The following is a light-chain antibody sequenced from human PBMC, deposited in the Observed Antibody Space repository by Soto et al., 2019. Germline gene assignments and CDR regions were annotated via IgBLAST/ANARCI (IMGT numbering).Light chain of an antibody. CDR1: QSISSY. CDR3: QQSYSTLFA. Sequence: DIQMTQSPSSLSASVGDRVTITCRASQSISSYLNWYQQKPGKAPKLLIYAASILQSGEQSRFNGSGSGTHFTLTISILQPEEFATYYCQQSYSTLFAFGPVNKVDIK. V-gene: IGKV1-39*01. CDR2: AAS. J-gene: IGKJ3*01.